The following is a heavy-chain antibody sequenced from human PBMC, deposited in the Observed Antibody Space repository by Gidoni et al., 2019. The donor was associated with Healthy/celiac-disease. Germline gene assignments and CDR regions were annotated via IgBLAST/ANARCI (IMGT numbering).Heavy chain of an antibody. Sequence: EVQLLESGGGLVQPGGSLRLSCAASGFTFSSYAMSWVRPAPGKGLEWVSAISGSGGSTYYADSVKGRFTISRDNSKNTLYLQMNSLRAEDTAVYYCAKGGDSSNYYYYGMDVWGQGTTVTVSS. J-gene: IGHJ6*02. V-gene: IGHV3-23*01. CDR3: AKGGDSSNYYYYGMDV. CDR2: ISGSGGST. CDR1: GFTFSSYA. D-gene: IGHD2-15*01.